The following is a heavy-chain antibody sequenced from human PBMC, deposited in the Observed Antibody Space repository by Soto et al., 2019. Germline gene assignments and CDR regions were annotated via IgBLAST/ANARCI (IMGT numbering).Heavy chain of an antibody. V-gene: IGHV4-31*03. CDR3: ACGYSYGFVY. D-gene: IGHD5-18*01. J-gene: IGHJ4*02. CDR1: GGSISSGGYY. Sequence: QVQLQESGPGLVKPSQTLSLTCTVSGGSISSGGYYWSWIRQHSGKGLEWIGYIYYSGSTYYNPSLQSRVTISVDTSKNQFSLKVSSVTAADTAVYYCACGYSYGFVYWGQGTLVTVSS. CDR2: IYYSGST.